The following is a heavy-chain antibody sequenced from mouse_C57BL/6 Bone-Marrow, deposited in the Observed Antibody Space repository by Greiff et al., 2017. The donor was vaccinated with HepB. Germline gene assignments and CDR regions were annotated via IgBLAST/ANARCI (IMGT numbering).Heavy chain of an antibody. CDR1: GFTFSDYY. CDR3: ARDRGTTVVANYAMDY. J-gene: IGHJ4*01. D-gene: IGHD1-1*01. CDR2: INYDGSST. Sequence: EVKLVESEGGLVQPGSSMKLSCTASGFTFSDYYMAWVRQVPEKGLEWVANINYDGSSTYYLDSLKSRFIISRDNAKNILYLQMSSLKSEDTATYYCARDRGTTVVANYAMDYWGQGTSVTVSS. V-gene: IGHV5-16*01.